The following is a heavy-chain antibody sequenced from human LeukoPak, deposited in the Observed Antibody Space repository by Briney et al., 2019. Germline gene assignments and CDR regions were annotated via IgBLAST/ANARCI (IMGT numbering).Heavy chain of an antibody. CDR1: GYTFTTYF. CDR2: INPGSGGT. CDR3: ARGQGDSGSYSSFDY. V-gene: IGHV1-46*01. Sequence: ASVKVSCKTSGYTFTTYFIHWVRQAPGQGLEWMGIINPGSGGTNSAQKFQDRLTMTRDTSASTVYLELSSLISDDTAVYYCARGQGDSGSYSSFDYWGQGTLASVSS. J-gene: IGHJ4*02. D-gene: IGHD3-10*01.